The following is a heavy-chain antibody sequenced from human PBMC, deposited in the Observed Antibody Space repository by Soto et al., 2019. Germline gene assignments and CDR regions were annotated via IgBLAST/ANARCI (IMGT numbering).Heavy chain of an antibody. CDR3: ARDRAKHSSSWYWFDP. Sequence: QVQLVQSGAEVKKPGSSVKVSCKASGGTFSSYAISWVRQAPGQGLEWMGGIIPIFGTANYAQKFQGRVTITADESTSTAYMELGGLRSEDTAVYYCARDRAKHSSSWYWFDPWGQGTLVTVSS. J-gene: IGHJ5*02. V-gene: IGHV1-69*01. D-gene: IGHD6-13*01. CDR2: IIPIFGTA. CDR1: GGTFSSYA.